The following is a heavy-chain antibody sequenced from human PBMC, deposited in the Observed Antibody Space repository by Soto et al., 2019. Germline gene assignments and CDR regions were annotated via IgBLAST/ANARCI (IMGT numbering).Heavy chain of an antibody. CDR1: GGSISSYY. CDR2: IYYSGST. J-gene: IGHJ4*02. Sequence: QVQLQESGPGLVKPSETLSLTCTVSGGSISSYYWSWIRQPPGKGLEWIGYIYYSGSTNYNPSLKSRVTLSVDTSKNQFPLTLSAVTAADTAVDYCAREGFDYWGQGTLVTVSS. CDR3: AREGFDY. V-gene: IGHV4-59*08. D-gene: IGHD1-26*01.